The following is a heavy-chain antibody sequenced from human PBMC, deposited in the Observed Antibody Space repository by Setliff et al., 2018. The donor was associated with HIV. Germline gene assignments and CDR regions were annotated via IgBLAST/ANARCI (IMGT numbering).Heavy chain of an antibody. D-gene: IGHD2-21*02. J-gene: IGHJ1*01. CDR3: ATQGLTVPIPGGYFQH. V-gene: IGHV4-38-2*01. Sequence: ETLSLTCGISDYSITSGYYWGWIRQPPGKGLEWIGSIYRSGSTYDNPSLKSRVTISFDTSKNQFSLILTSVTAADTAVYYCATQGLTVPIPGGYFQHWGPGILVTVPS. CDR2: IYRSGST. CDR1: DYSITSGYY.